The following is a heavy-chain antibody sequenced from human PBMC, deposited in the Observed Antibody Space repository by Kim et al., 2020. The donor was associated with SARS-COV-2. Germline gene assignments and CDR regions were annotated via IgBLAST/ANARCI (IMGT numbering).Heavy chain of an antibody. CDR3: VISSSWGAFDI. Sequence: GGSLRLSCSASGFTFSSYAMHWVRQAPGKGLEYVSAISSNGGSTYYADSVKGRFTISRDNSKNTLYLQMSSLRAEDTAVYYCVISSSWGAFDIWGQGTMVTVSS. CDR2: ISSNGGST. D-gene: IGHD6-13*01. J-gene: IGHJ3*02. CDR1: GFTFSSYA. V-gene: IGHV3-64D*06.